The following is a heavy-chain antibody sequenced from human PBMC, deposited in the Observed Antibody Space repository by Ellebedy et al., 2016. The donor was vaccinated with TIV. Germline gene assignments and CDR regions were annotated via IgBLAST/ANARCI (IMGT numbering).Heavy chain of an antibody. CDR1: GGTFSSYA. V-gene: IGHV1-69*04. D-gene: IGHD6-19*01. CDR2: IIPILGIA. J-gene: IGHJ4*02. Sequence: AASVKVSCKASGGTFSSYAISWVRQAPGQGLEWMGRIIPILGIANYAQKFQGRVTITADKSTSTADMELSSLRSEDTAVYYCARARSSGWLHTPDYWGQGTLVIVSS. CDR3: ARARSSGWLHTPDY.